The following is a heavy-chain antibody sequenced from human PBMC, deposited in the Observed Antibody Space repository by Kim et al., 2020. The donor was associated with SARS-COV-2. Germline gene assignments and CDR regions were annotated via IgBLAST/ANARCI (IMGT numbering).Heavy chain of an antibody. CDR2: IKSKTDGGTT. J-gene: IGHJ6*02. D-gene: IGHD3-3*01. V-gene: IGHV3-15*01. Sequence: GGSLRLSCAASGFTFSNAGMSWVRQAPGKGLEWVGRIKSKTDGGTTDYAAPGKGRFTISRDDSKNTLYLQMNSLKTEDTAVYYCTTEVPYYDFWSGYYYGMDVWGQGTTVTVSS. CDR1: GFTFSNAG. CDR3: TTEVPYYDFWSGYYYGMDV.